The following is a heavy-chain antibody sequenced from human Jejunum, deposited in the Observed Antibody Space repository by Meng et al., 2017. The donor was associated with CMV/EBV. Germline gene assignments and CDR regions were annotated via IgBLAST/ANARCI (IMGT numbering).Heavy chain of an antibody. CDR1: GFTISSHS. D-gene: IGHD2-15*01. Sequence: SLKVSCAACGFTISSHSLSWVRQAPGKGLTWVASITGSGGNTYYGDSVKGRFTISRDNSRTTLYLQMNSLRAEDTAVYYCARLSDSWGQGTLVTVSS. CDR3: ARLSDS. J-gene: IGHJ4*02. CDR2: ITGSGGNT. V-gene: IGHV3-23*01.